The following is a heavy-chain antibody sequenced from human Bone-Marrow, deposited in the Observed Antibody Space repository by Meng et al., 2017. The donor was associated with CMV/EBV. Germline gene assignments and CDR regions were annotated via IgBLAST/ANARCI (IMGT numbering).Heavy chain of an antibody. J-gene: IGHJ6*02. CDR2: INPIFGTA. D-gene: IGHD2-2*02. CDR1: GGTFSTYS. CDR3: ARGFSLSGLPIRMGYYYYGMDV. V-gene: IGHV1-69*05. Sequence: SVKVSCKASGGTFSTYSMRWVRQAPGQGLEWMGGINPIFGTANYAQKFQGRVTITTDEYTSTAYMELSSLRSEDKAVYYCARGFSLSGLPIRMGYYYYGMDVWGQRTTVAASS.